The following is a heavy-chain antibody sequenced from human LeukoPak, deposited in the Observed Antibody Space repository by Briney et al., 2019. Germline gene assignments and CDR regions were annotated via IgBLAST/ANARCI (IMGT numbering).Heavy chain of an antibody. CDR2: ISSSGSPI. CDR3: ARDYYGSGSYRFEY. J-gene: IGHJ4*02. CDR1: GFTFSSYE. Sequence: GGSLRLSCAASGFTFSSYEMNWVRQAPGKGLEWVSYISSSGSPIYYADSVKGRFTISRDNAKNSLYLQMNSLRAEDTAVYYCARDYYGSGSYRFEYWGQGTLVTVSS. V-gene: IGHV3-48*03. D-gene: IGHD3-10*01.